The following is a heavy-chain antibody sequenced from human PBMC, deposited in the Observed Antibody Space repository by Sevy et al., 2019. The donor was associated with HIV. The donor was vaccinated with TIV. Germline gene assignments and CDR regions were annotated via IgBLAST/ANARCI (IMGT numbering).Heavy chain of an antibody. D-gene: IGHD6-25*01. V-gene: IGHV3-23*01. Sequence: RGSLRLSCAASGFTFSSFAMTWVRQAPGKGLEWVSVIRGSGGKIFYADSVKGRFTISRDNSKNTLYLQMKSLRVEDTAVYYCARLPRRLEFLFDAFDIWGQGTMVTVSS. J-gene: IGHJ3*02. CDR3: ARLPRRLEFLFDAFDI. CDR2: IRGSGGKI. CDR1: GFTFSSFA.